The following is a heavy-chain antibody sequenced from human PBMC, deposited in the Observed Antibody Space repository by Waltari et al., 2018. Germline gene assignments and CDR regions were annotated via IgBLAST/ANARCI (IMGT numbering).Heavy chain of an antibody. CDR3: ARVTFSGLDY. CDR1: GGSISSYY. D-gene: IGHD6-19*01. J-gene: IGHJ4*02. CDR2: IYYSGST. V-gene: IGHV4-59*01. Sequence: QVQLQESGSGLVKPSETLSLTCTVSGGSISSYYWSWIRQPPGKGLECIGYIYYSGSTNYNPSLKSRVTISVDTSKNQFSLKLSSVTAADTAVYYCARVTFSGLDYWGQGTLVTVSS.